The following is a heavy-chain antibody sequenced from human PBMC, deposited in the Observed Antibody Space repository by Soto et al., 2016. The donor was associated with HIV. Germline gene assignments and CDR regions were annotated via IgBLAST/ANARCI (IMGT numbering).Heavy chain of an antibody. Sequence: VQLVESGGGVVQPGGSLRLSCAASGFTFRSTAMHWVRQAPGKGLEWVAVISYDGSNKYYADSVMGRFTISRDNSKNTLYLQGISLRPEDTAVYYCAREELRYFDYWGQGTWSPSPQ. CDR1: GFTFRSTA. J-gene: IGHJ4*02. D-gene: IGHD3-9*01. CDR3: AREELRYFDY. CDR2: ISYDGSNK. V-gene: IGHV3-30*04.